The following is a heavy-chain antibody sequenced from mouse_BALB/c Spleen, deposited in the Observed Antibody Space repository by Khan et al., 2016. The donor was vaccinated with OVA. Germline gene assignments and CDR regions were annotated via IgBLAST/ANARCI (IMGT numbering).Heavy chain of an antibody. V-gene: IGHV1-4*01. Sequence: VQLQQSGAELVRPGASVRLSCKASGYTFSSYTLYWVKQRPGQGLEWIGEINPNSGGSNFNEKFKNKATLTADKSSNTAYMQLSSLPSEDSAVFYCARRTAEYTLDYWGQGTLVTVSA. J-gene: IGHJ4*01. CDR1: GYTFSSYT. CDR3: ARRTAEYTLDY. CDR2: INPNSGGS. D-gene: IGHD3-1*01.